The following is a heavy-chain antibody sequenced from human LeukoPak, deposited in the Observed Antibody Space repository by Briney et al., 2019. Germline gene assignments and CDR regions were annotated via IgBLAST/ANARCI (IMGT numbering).Heavy chain of an antibody. CDR2: IYYNGNT. J-gene: IGHJ3*02. D-gene: IGHD3-10*01. CDR1: GGSISSYY. CDR3: ARHYGSGNPDTFDI. V-gene: IGHV4-59*08. Sequence: PSETLSLTCTVSGGSISSYYWSWIRQPPGKGLEWIGYIYYNGNTNYNPSLKSRLTIPVDTSKNQFSLKLSSVTAADTAVYYCARHYGSGNPDTFDIWGQGTMVIVSS.